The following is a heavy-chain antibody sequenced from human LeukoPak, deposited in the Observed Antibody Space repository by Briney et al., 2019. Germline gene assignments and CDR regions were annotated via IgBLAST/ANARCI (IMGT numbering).Heavy chain of an antibody. Sequence: GGSLRLSCAASGFTFSSYAMSWVPQAPGKGLEWVSAISGSGGSTYYADSVKGRFTISRDNSKNTLYLQMNSLRAEGTAVYYCAKESSRTWYSSGWYGYWGQGTLVTVSS. CDR3: AKESSRTWYSSGWYGY. CDR1: GFTFSSYA. CDR2: ISGSGGST. J-gene: IGHJ4*02. D-gene: IGHD6-19*01. V-gene: IGHV3-23*01.